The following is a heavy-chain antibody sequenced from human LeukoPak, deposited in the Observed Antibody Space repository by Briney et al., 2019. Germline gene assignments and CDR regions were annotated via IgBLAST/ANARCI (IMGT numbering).Heavy chain of an antibody. D-gene: IGHD3-10*01. CDR2: IYHSGST. J-gene: IGHJ4*02. V-gene: IGHV4-30-2*01. CDR1: GGSISSGGYY. CDR3: ARDVSYEGGRGGNFDY. Sequence: SQTLSLTCTVSGGSISSGGYYWSWIRQPPGKGLEWIGYIYHSGSTYYNPSLKSRVTISIDRSKNQFSLKLSSVTAADTAMYYCARDVSYEGGRGGNFDYWGQGTLVTVSS.